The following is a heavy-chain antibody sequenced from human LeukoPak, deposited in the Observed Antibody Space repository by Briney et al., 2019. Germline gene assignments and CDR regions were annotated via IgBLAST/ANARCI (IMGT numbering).Heavy chain of an antibody. Sequence: GGSLRLSCAASGFTFSSFAMSWVRQAPGKGLGWVSSVSAIGGTTYYADSVKGRFTISRDNSKNTLYLQMNSLRAEDTAVYYCAKGSHFDYWGQGTLVTVSS. J-gene: IGHJ4*02. CDR1: GFTFSSFA. CDR2: VSAIGGTT. V-gene: IGHV3-23*01. CDR3: AKGSHFDY.